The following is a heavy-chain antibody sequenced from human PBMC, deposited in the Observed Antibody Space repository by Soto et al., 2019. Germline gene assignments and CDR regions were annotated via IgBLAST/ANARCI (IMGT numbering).Heavy chain of an antibody. D-gene: IGHD2-15*01. CDR3: ARHPHDPGWWGYYYYGMDV. V-gene: IGHV5-51*01. Sequence: PGESLKISCKGSGYSFTSYWIGWVRQMPGKGLEWMGIIYPGDSDTRYSPSFQGQVTISADKSISTAYLQWSSLKASDTAMYYCARHPHDPGWWGYYYYGMDVWGQGTTVTVSS. CDR1: GYSFTSYW. CDR2: IYPGDSDT. J-gene: IGHJ6*02.